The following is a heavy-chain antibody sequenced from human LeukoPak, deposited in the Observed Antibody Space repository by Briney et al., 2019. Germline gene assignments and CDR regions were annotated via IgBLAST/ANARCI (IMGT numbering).Heavy chain of an antibody. CDR3: AELGITMIGGV. CDR1: GFRFNTYW. Sequence: GGSLRLSCAASGFRFNTYWMNWFRKAPGKGLKWVSYISSSGSTIYYADSVKGRFTISRDNAKNSLYLQMNSLRAEDTAVYYCAELGITMIGGVWGKGTTVTISS. V-gene: IGHV3-48*04. CDR2: ISSSGSTI. D-gene: IGHD3-10*02. J-gene: IGHJ6*04.